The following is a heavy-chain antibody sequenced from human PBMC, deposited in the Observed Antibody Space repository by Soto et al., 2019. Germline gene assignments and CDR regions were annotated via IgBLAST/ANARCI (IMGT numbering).Heavy chain of an antibody. Sequence: QVQLVQSGAEEKKPGASVKVSCKASGYTFTSYAMHWVRQAPGQRLEWMGWINAGNGNTKYSQKFQGRVTITRDTTASTAYMELSSLRSEDTAVYYCARAPSWWYFDLWGRGTLVTVSS. CDR2: INAGNGNT. CDR3: ARAPSWWYFDL. CDR1: GYTFTSYA. J-gene: IGHJ2*01. V-gene: IGHV1-3*05.